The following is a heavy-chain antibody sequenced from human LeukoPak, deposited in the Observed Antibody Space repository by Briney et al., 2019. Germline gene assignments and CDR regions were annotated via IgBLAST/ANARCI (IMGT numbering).Heavy chain of an antibody. D-gene: IGHD2-15*01. Sequence: PGGSLRLSCAASGFTLSSYAMHWVRQAPGKGLEWVAVISYHGRDQYYADSVKGRFTISRDNSKNTLYLQMNSLRAEDTAVYYCARVVAATCLDYWGQGTLVTVSS. J-gene: IGHJ4*02. V-gene: IGHV3-30*04. CDR3: ARVVAATCLDY. CDR1: GFTLSSYA. CDR2: ISYHGRDQ.